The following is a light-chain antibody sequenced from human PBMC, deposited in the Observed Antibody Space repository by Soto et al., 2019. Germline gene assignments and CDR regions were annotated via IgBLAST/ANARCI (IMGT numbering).Light chain of an antibody. J-gene: IGKJ1*01. V-gene: IGKV1D-8*03. CDR3: QRLITYPQT. CDR2: GAS. Sequence: VIWMTQSPSLLSASTGDRVTISCRMSQGVSTYLAWYQQKPGKAPKLLIYGASTLQSGVPSRFSGSGSGTEFALAISSLQPEDFATYYCQRLITYPQTFGQGTKVDIK. CDR1: QGVSTY.